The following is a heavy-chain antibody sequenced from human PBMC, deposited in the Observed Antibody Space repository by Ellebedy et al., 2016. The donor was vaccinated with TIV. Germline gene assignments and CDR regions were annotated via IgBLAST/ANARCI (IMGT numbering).Heavy chain of an antibody. CDR2: ISSRSSYI. J-gene: IGHJ4*02. V-gene: IGHV3-21*01. CDR1: GFGFNTSS. D-gene: IGHD3-10*01. CDR3: ARDNDGDGFDY. Sequence: PGGSLRLSCVASGFGFNTSSMNWVRQAPGKGLEWVASISSRSSYIYYAAPVKGRFPISRDNAENSLFLQMGSLRAEDTAIYYCARDNDGDGFDYWGQGTLVTVSS.